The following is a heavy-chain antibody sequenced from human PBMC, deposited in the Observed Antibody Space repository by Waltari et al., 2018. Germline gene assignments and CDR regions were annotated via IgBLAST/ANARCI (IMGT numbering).Heavy chain of an antibody. Sequence: QVRLQQWGAGLLKPSATLSLTCALYGGSFSDYYWSWIRQPPGGGLEWIGEINHSGSTSYHPSLKSRVTTSVDMSKNQFSLNLTSVTGADTAMYYCARRNPLSLIVADEGAFDIWGQGTMVSVSS. J-gene: IGHJ3*02. CDR2: INHSGST. CDR3: ARRNPLSLIVADEGAFDI. CDR1: GGSFSDYY. V-gene: IGHV4-34*01. D-gene: IGHD5-12*01.